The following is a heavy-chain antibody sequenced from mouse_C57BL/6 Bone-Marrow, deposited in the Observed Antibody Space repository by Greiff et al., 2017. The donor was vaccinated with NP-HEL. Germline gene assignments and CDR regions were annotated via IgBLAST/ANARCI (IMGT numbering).Heavy chain of an antibody. CDR1: GYTFTSYW. Sequence: QVQLQQSGAELVKPGASVKLSCKASGYTFTSYWMHWVKQRPGQGLEWIGMIHPNSGSTNYNEKFKSKATLTVDNSSITAYLQLSSLTSEDSAVDYCAREGFQYYLDYWGQGTTLTVSS. J-gene: IGHJ2*01. V-gene: IGHV1-64*01. CDR3: AREGFQYYLDY. CDR2: IHPNSGST.